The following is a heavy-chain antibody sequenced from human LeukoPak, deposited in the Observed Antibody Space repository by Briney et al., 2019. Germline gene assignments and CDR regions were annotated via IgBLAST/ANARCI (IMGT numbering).Heavy chain of an antibody. D-gene: IGHD5-18*01. CDR1: GFIFHNYA. V-gene: IGHV3-23*01. CDR3: ARGASSGYRIDY. Sequence: GGSLKLSCAASGFIFHNYAMSWVRQAPGKGLEWVSSIIGDATTTYYADSVKGRLTISRDNAKNTLYLQMNSLTAEDTALYYCARGASSGYRIDYWGQGTLVPVSA. CDR2: IIGDATTT. J-gene: IGHJ4*02.